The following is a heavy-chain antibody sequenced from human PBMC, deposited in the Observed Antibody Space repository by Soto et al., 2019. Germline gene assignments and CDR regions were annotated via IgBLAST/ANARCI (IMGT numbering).Heavy chain of an antibody. Sequence: GGSLRLSCAASGFTFNSYAMSWVRQAPGKGLEWVSGISGSGGSTYYADSVKGRFTISRDNSKSTLYLQMNSLRAEDTAVYYCAKCSPRYSSGLKAYYFDYWGQATLVTVSS. CDR1: GFTFNSYA. CDR2: ISGSGGST. V-gene: IGHV3-23*01. D-gene: IGHD6-19*01. J-gene: IGHJ4*02. CDR3: AKCSPRYSSGLKAYYFDY.